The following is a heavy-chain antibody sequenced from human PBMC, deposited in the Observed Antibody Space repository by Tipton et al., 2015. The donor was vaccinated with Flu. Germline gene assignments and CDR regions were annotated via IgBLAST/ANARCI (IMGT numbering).Heavy chain of an antibody. J-gene: IGHJ3*02. Sequence: QLVQSGAEVKKPGASVKVSCKASGYTFTGYYMHWVRQAPGQGLEWMGWINPNSGGTNYAQKFQGRVTMTRDTSISTAYMELSRLRSDDTAVYYCARYRWNMIENPYDAFDIWGQGTMVTVSS. CDR1: GYTFTGYY. V-gene: IGHV1-2*02. D-gene: IGHD3-22*01. CDR3: ARYRWNMIENPYDAFDI. CDR2: INPNSGGT.